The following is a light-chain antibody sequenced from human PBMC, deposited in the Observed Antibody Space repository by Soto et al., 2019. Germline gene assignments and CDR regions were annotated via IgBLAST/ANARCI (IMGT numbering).Light chain of an antibody. J-gene: IGLJ2*01. CDR3: SSYAGSNNVV. CDR1: SSDVGSYNY. Sequence: QSVLTQPASVSGSPGQSITISCTGTSSDVGSYNYVSWYQQHPGKAPKLMIYEVSNRPSGVPDRFSGSKSGNTASLTVSGLQAEDEADYYCSSYAGSNNVVFGGGTKVTVL. CDR2: EVS. V-gene: IGLV2-8*01.